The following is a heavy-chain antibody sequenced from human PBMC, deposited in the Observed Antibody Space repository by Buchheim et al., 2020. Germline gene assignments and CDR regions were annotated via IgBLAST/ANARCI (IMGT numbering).Heavy chain of an antibody. CDR3: TREKLGYCSGGSCYSYYYFDY. J-gene: IGHJ4*02. Sequence: EVQLVESGGGLVQPGRSLRLSCTASGFTFGDYAMSWFRQAPGKGLEWVGFIRSKAYGGTTEYAASVEGRFTISRDDSKSIAYLQMNSLKTEDTAVYYCTREKLGYCSGGSCYSYYYFDYWGQGTL. V-gene: IGHV3-49*03. CDR1: GFTFGDYA. D-gene: IGHD2-15*01. CDR2: IRSKAYGGTT.